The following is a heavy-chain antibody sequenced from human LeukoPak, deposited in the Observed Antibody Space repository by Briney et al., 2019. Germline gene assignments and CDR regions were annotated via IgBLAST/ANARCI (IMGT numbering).Heavy chain of an antibody. D-gene: IGHD3-10*01. Sequence: ASVKVSCKASGYTFTSYGISWVRQAPGQGLEWMGWINPNSGGTNYAQKFQGRVTMTRDTSISTAYMELSRLRSDDTAVYYCARGGVLLWFGELLYRAPYYYYMDVWGKGTTVTISS. J-gene: IGHJ6*03. CDR1: GYTFTSYG. CDR3: ARGGVLLWFGELLYRAPYYYYMDV. CDR2: INPNSGGT. V-gene: IGHV1-2*02.